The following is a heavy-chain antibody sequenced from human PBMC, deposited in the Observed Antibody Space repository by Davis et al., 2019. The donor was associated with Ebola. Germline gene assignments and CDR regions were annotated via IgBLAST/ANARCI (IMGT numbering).Heavy chain of an antibody. D-gene: IGHD2-8*02. CDR3: AKGLGTASYKKPNFDY. CDR2: IRSTEAT. V-gene: IGHV3-21*04. CDR1: EFTFSTYT. Sequence: PGGSLRLSCEGSEFTFSTYTMTWVRQAPGKGLEWVSSIRSTEATDYADSLQGRFTISRDNAKNSVYLQMNSLRPEDTAVYYCAKGLGTASYKKPNFDYWGQGTLVTVSS. J-gene: IGHJ4*02.